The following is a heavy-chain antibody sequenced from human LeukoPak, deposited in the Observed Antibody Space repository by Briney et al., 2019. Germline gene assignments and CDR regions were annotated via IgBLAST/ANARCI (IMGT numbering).Heavy chain of an antibody. D-gene: IGHD6-19*01. J-gene: IGHJ3*02. Sequence: PGGSLRLSCAASGFTFSSYEMNWVRQAPGKGLEWVSGISWNSGSIGYADSVKGRFTISRDNAKNSLYLQMNSLRAEDTALYYCAKDTRLGSSGWSRPYDAFDIWGQGTMVTVSS. CDR1: GFTFSSYE. CDR2: ISWNSGSI. CDR3: AKDTRLGSSGWSRPYDAFDI. V-gene: IGHV3-9*01.